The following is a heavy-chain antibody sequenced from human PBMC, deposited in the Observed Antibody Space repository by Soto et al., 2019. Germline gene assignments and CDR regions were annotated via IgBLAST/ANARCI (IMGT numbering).Heavy chain of an antibody. CDR1: GFTFSDYY. D-gene: IGHD2-2*01. V-gene: IGHV3-11*01. Sequence: GGSLRLSCAASGFTFSDYYMSWIRQAPGKGLEWVSYISSSGSTIYYADSVKGRFTISRDNAKNSLYLQMNSLRAEDTAVYYYARDLDVVVVPAAIFRPDWFDPWGQGTLVTVSS. CDR2: ISSSGSTI. CDR3: ARDLDVVVVPAAIFRPDWFDP. J-gene: IGHJ5*02.